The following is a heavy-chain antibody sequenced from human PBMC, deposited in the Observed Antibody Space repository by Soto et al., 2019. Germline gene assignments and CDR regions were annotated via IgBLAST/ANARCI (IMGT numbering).Heavy chain of an antibody. CDR1: GFTFSSYA. Sequence: GGSLRLSCAASGFTFSSYAMHWVRQAPGKGLEWVAVISYDGSNKYYADSVKGRFTIARDNSKNTLYLQMNSLRAEDTAVYYCARGIARLDYWGQGTLVTVSS. CDR3: ARGIARLDY. CDR2: ISYDGSNK. V-gene: IGHV3-30-3*01. J-gene: IGHJ4*02. D-gene: IGHD2-15*01.